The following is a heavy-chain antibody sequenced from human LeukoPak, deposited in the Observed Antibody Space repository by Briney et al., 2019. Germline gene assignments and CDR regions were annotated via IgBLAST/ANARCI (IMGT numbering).Heavy chain of an antibody. CDR1: ANTITPFY. J-gene: IGHJ4*02. Sequence: GASVKVSCKASANTITPFYIGLGRQAPGQGLEWVGWISAYDGNIGYAPKLQGRVTMTTDSSTNTAHMELRSLRFDDTAVYYCATGALWDAARDFWGQGTLVTVSS. V-gene: IGHV1-18*01. CDR3: ATGALWDAARDF. D-gene: IGHD3-16*01. CDR2: ISAYDGNI.